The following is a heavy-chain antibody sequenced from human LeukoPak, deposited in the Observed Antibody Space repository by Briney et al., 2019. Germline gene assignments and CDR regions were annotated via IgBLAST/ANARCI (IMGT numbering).Heavy chain of an antibody. CDR2: ISGSGGST. D-gene: IGHD3-22*01. CDR3: AKRGYYYDSSPLLIDY. CDR1: GGSFSGYY. V-gene: IGHV3-23*01. Sequence: PSETLSLTCAVYGGSFSGYYWSWVRQAPGKGLEWVSAISGSGGSTYYADSVKGRFTISRDNSKNTLYLQMNSLRAEDTAVYYCAKRGYYYDSSPLLIDYWGQGTLVTVSS. J-gene: IGHJ4*02.